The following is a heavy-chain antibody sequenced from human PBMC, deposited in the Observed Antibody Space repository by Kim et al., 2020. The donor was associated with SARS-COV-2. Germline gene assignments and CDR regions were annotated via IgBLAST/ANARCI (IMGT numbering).Heavy chain of an antibody. V-gene: IGHV4-39*01. D-gene: IGHD2-2*01. CDR2: IYYSGST. Sequence: SETLSLTCTVSGGSISSSSYYWGWIRQPPGKGLEWIGSIYYSGSTYYNPSLKSRVTISVDTSKNQFSLKLSSVTAADTAVYYCARLGHCSSTSCHGISLYFQHWGQGTLVTVSS. J-gene: IGHJ1*01. CDR3: ARLGHCSSTSCHGISLYFQH. CDR1: GGSISSSSYY.